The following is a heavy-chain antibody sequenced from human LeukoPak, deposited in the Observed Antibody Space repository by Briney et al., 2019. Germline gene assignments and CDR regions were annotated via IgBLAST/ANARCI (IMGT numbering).Heavy chain of an antibody. Sequence: GASVKVSCKASGYTFIAYYMHWVRQAPGQGLEWMGWINPNTGDRDYAQRFQGRVAMTRDTSISTAYMELSRLRSDDTAVYYCARPLYYDYVWGSYRYTDTGNDAFDIWGQGTMVTVSS. CDR3: ARPLYYDYVWGSYRYTDTGNDAFDI. CDR2: INPNTGDR. D-gene: IGHD3-16*02. V-gene: IGHV1-2*02. CDR1: GYTFIAYY. J-gene: IGHJ3*02.